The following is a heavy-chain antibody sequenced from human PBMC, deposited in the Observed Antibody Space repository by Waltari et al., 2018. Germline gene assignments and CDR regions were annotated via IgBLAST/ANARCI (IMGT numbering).Heavy chain of an antibody. CDR2: ISYDGGNA. V-gene: IGHV3-30-3*01. CDR3: ARGGTASGGGRQTL. Sequence: QVQLVESGGGVAQPGRSLRLSWAASGFRFSSFAMHWARQDPGKEMTWLAVISYDGGNAYYADSMEGRFTISRDNSENKVYLEIHGLRSEDTAIYYCARGGTASGGGRQTLWGQGTQVTVSS. CDR1: GFRFSSFA. J-gene: IGHJ4*02. D-gene: IGHD3-16*01.